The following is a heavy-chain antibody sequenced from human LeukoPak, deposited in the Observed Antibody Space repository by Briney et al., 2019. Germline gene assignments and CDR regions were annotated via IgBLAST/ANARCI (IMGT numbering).Heavy chain of an antibody. CDR3: AKGGRTNY. CDR1: GFTFSSYS. D-gene: IGHD2-8*01. V-gene: IGHV3-21*04. J-gene: IGHJ4*02. Sequence: GGSLRLSCAVSGFTFSSYSMNWVRQAPGKGLEWVSSINSGSSHIYYADSVKGRFTISRDNAKNSLYLQMNSLRAEDTALYYCAKGGRTNYWGQGTLVTVSS. CDR2: INSGSSHI.